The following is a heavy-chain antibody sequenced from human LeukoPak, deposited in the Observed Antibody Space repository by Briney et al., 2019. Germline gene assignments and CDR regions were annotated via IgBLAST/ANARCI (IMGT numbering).Heavy chain of an antibody. CDR3: ARDGTSITGVWD. CDR2: ISYDGSNK. D-gene: IGHD1-20*01. V-gene: IGHV3-30-3*01. CDR1: GFTFSSYA. J-gene: IGHJ4*02. Sequence: PGRSLRLSCAASGFTFSSYAMHWVRQAPGKGLEWVAVISYDGSNKYYADSVKGRFTISRDNAKNSLFLQMNSLRAEDTAVYYCARDGTSITGVWDWGQGTLVTVSS.